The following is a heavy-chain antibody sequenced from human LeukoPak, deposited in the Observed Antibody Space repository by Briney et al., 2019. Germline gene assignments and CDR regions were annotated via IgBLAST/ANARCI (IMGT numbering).Heavy chain of an antibody. D-gene: IGHD4-17*01. Sequence: GGSLRLSCAASGFTFSRYWMSWVRQAPGKGLEWVANIKQDGSEKYYVDSVKGRFTISRDNAKNSLYLQMNSLRAEDTAVYYCARDYGDYLFDYWGQGTLVTVSS. CDR2: IKQDGSEK. V-gene: IGHV3-7*01. CDR3: ARDYGDYLFDY. J-gene: IGHJ4*02. CDR1: GFTFSRYW.